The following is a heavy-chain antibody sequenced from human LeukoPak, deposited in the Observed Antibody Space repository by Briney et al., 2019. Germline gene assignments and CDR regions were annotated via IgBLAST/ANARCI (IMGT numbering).Heavy chain of an antibody. CDR3: ATIKRGSTYGYFDF. Sequence: SETLSLTCTVSGASTASHYWTWLRQPPGKELEWIAYMFDTVSTKSNPSLKSRLTLSVDTSKKQLSLRLSSVTAADTAVYYCATIKRGSTYGYFDFWGQRIKVTVSS. J-gene: IGHJ4*02. D-gene: IGHD5-18*01. V-gene: IGHV4-59*11. CDR2: MFDTVST. CDR1: GASTASHY.